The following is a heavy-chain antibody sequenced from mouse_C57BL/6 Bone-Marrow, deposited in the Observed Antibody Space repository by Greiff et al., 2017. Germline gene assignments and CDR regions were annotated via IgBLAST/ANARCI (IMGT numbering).Heavy chain of an antibody. D-gene: IGHD4-1*01. V-gene: IGHV1-19*01. J-gene: IGHJ2*01. Sequence: EVQLQQSGPVLVKPGASVKMSCKASGYTFTDYYMNWVKQSHGKSLEWIGVINPYNGGTSYNQKFKGKATLTVDKSSSTAYMELNSLTSEDSAVYYCAGFGKGDYCDYWGQGTTLTVSA. CDR2: INPYNGGT. CDR1: GYTFTDYY. CDR3: AGFGKGDYCDY.